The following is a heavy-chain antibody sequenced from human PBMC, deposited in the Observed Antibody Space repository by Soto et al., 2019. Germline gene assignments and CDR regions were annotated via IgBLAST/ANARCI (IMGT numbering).Heavy chain of an antibody. CDR2: IIPILGIA. J-gene: IGHJ4*02. V-gene: IGHV1-69*04. CDR3: ARDGEKYQLLLSV. D-gene: IGHD2-2*01. CDR1: GGTLSSYT. Sequence: ASVKVSCKASGGTLSSYTISWVRQAPGQGLEWMGRIIPILGIANYAQKFQGRVTITADKSTSTAYMELSSLRSEDTAVYYCARDGEKYQLLLSVWGQGTLVTVSS.